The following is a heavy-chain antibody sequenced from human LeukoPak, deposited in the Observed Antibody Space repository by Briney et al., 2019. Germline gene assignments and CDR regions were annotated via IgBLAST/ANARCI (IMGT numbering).Heavy chain of an antibody. CDR1: GGSISSRNFY. CDR3: ARDLYGSGHFLPESP. D-gene: IGHD3-10*01. Sequence: SETLSLTCSVSGGSISSRNFYWGWVRQPPGKGLEWIGSTYYTGSTYYNPSLRHRVTMSLDTSKNQFSLKLRFVTAADTAVYYCARDLYGSGHFLPESPWGQGTLVTVSS. J-gene: IGHJ5*02. V-gene: IGHV4-39*07. CDR2: TYYTGST.